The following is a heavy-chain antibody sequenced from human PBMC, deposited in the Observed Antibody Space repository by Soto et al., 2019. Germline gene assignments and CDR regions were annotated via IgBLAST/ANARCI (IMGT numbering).Heavy chain of an antibody. CDR2: ISSSSSTI. V-gene: IGHV3-48*02. CDR3: ARDRTYYYGSGSPSLFDY. D-gene: IGHD3-10*01. Sequence: GGSLRLSCAASGFTFSSYSMNWVRQAPGKGLEWVSYISSSSSTIYYADSVKGRFTISRDNAKNSLYLQMNSLRDEDTAVYYCARDRTYYYGSGSPSLFDYWGQGTLVTVSS. CDR1: GFTFSSYS. J-gene: IGHJ4*02.